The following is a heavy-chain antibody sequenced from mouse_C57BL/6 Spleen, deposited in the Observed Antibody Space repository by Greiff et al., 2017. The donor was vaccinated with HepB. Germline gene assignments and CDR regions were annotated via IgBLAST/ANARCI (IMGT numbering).Heavy chain of an antibody. J-gene: IGHJ4*01. CDR2: IHPSDSDT. V-gene: IGHV1-74*01. CDR1: GYTFTSYW. D-gene: IGHD1-1*01. CDR3: AILLLRYHAMDY. Sequence: QVQLKQPGAELVKPGASVKVSCKASGYTFTSYWMHWVKQRPGQGLEWIGRIHPSDSDTNYNQKFKGKATLTVDKSSSTAYMQLSSLTSDDSAVYDCAILLLRYHAMDYWGQGTSVTVSS.